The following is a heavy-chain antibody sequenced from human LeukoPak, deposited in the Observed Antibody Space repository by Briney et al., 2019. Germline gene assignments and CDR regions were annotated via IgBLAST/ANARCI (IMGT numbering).Heavy chain of an antibody. CDR1: GGTFSSSA. V-gene: IGHV1-69*04. J-gene: IGHJ6*02. CDR2: IIPALNIT. Sequence: ASVKVSCKTSGGTFSSSAITWVRQAPGRGLEWMGRIIPALNITTYAQKFQGSVTITADTSTSTVYMELSSLRSEETAVYYCARDQGLTAPPPYGLDVWGQGTTVIVSS. D-gene: IGHD5-18*01. CDR3: ARDQGLTAPPPYGLDV.